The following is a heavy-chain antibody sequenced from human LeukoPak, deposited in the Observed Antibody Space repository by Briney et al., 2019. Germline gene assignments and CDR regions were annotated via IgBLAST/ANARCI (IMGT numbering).Heavy chain of an antibody. V-gene: IGHV3-15*01. CDR1: GFTFNNAW. CDR3: TTDFGQQLTPFDY. CDR2: IKSKTDGGTT. D-gene: IGHD6-13*01. J-gene: IGHJ4*02. Sequence: GGSLRLSCAASGFTFNNAWMSWVRQAPGKGLECVGRIKSKTDGGTTDYAAPVKGRFTISRDDSKNTLYLQMNSLQTEDTAVYYCTTDFGQQLTPFDYWGRGTLVTVSS.